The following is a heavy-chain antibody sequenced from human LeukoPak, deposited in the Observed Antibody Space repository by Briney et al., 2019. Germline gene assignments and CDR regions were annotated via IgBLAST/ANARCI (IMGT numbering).Heavy chain of an antibody. J-gene: IGHJ4*02. D-gene: IGHD3-22*01. CDR2: IKQDGSEK. V-gene: IGHV3-7*01. CDR1: GVTFSTYW. CDR3: ARDWTYYYDSSGYYYEKYYFDY. Sequence: GGSLRLSCAASGVTFSTYWMSWVRQAPGKGLEWVANIKQDGSEKYYVDSVKGRFTISRDNAKNSLYLQMNSLRAEDTAVYHCARDWTYYYDSSGYYYEKYYFDYWGQGTLVTVSS.